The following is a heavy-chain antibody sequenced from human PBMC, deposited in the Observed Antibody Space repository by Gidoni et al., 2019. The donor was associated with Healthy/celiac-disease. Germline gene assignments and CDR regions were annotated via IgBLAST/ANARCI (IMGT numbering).Heavy chain of an antibody. J-gene: IGHJ4*02. V-gene: IGHV3-30*07. D-gene: IGHD1-26*01. Sequence: GRFTISRDNSKNTLYLQMNSLRAEDTAVYYCARGVGARGGIDYWGQGTLVTVSS. CDR3: ARGVGARGGIDY.